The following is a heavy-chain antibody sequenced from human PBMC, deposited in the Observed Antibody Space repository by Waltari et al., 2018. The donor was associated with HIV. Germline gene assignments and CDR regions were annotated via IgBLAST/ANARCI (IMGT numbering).Heavy chain of an antibody. Sequence: EVHLVESGGGLVQPGGSLRLSCAASGFTFRYYDMHWVRQATGKGLEWVSAFGTAGDTYYAGSVKGRFTISRENAKNSLYLQMNSLRAEDTAVYYCARGLRYDSSGYNYDDAFDIWGQGTMVTVSS. J-gene: IGHJ3*02. CDR2: FGTAGDT. D-gene: IGHD3-22*01. CDR3: ARGLRYDSSGYNYDDAFDI. V-gene: IGHV3-13*01. CDR1: GFTFRYYD.